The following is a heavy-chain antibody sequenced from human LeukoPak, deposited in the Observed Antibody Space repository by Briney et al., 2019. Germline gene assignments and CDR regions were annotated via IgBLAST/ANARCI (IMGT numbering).Heavy chain of an antibody. Sequence: ASVKVSCKASGYTFTGYYAHWVRQAPGQGLEWMGWINPNSGDTNYAQKFQGRVTMTRDTSISTAYMELSSLRSDDTAVYHCAREDITTTGANDYYYYGMDVWGQGTTVTVSS. V-gene: IGHV1-2*02. CDR3: AREDITTTGANDYYYYGMDV. CDR1: GYTFTGYY. CDR2: INPNSGDT. J-gene: IGHJ6*02. D-gene: IGHD1-1*01.